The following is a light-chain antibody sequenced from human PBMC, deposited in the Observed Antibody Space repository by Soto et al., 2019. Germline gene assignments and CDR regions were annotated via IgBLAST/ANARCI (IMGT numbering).Light chain of an antibody. CDR1: HSVSSR. CDR2: GAS. J-gene: IGKJ4*01. V-gene: IGKV3-15*01. Sequence: EIVMTQSPATLSVSPGERATLSCRASHSVSSRLAWYQQKPGQAPRLLIYGASTRATGLPARFSGSGSGTEFTLTISSLQSEYVAVYYCQHYPYFPLTFGGGPKVDSK. CDR3: QHYPYFPLT.